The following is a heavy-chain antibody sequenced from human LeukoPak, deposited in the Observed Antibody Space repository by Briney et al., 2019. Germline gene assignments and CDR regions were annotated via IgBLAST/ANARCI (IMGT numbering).Heavy chain of an antibody. CDR2: VYHTKTT. Sequence: MSSQTLSLTCAVSGGSINTGDYSWSWIRLPPGKGLEWIGYVYHTKTTYYNPSLKSRVTISVDMSKNQFSLKLTSVTAADSAMYYCARALGYYGSGTPHFDSWGQGTLVTVSS. D-gene: IGHD3-10*01. CDR3: ARALGYYGSGTPHFDS. CDR1: GGSINTGDYS. V-gene: IGHV4-30-2*01. J-gene: IGHJ4*02.